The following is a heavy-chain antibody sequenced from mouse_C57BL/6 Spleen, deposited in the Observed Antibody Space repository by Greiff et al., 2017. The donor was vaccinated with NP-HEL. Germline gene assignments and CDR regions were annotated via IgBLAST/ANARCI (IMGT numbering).Heavy chain of an antibody. CDR3: ARSDYGSRGAMDY. V-gene: IGHV1-69*01. D-gene: IGHD1-1*01. CDR1: GYTFTSYW. J-gene: IGHJ4*01. CDR2: IDPSDSYT. Sequence: QVQLQQPGAELVMPGASVKLSCKASGYTFTSYWMHWVKQRPGQGLEWIGEIDPSDSYTNYNQKFKGKSTLPVDKSSSTAYMQLSSLTSEDSAVYYCARSDYGSRGAMDYWGQGTSVTVSS.